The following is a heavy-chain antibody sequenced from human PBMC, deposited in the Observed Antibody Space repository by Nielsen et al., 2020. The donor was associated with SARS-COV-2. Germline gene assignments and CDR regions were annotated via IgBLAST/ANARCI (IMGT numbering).Heavy chain of an antibody. CDR2: LNWSGRST. CDR3: ARDDYGDYVSRMDV. CDR1: GFTFNNYG. Sequence: GESLKISCAASGFTFNNYGFYWVRQAPGKGLEWVSGLNWSGRSTGYADSVKGRFTISRDNAKNSLYLQMNGLRAEDTAFYYCARDDYGDYVSRMDVWGQGTSVIVSS. V-gene: IGHV3-20*04. J-gene: IGHJ6*02. D-gene: IGHD4-17*01.